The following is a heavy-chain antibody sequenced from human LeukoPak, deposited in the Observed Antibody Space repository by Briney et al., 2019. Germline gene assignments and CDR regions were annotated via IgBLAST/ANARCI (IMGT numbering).Heavy chain of an antibody. CDR3: AKDLVGTRQWLVQVGYYFDY. V-gene: IGHV3-23*01. Sequence: GGSLRLSCAASGFTFSSYAMSWVRQAPGKGLEWVSAISGSGGSTYYADSVKGRFTNSRDNSKNTLYLQMNSLRAEDTAVYYCAKDLVGTRQWLVQVGYYFDYWGQGTLVTVSS. J-gene: IGHJ4*02. CDR1: GFTFSSYA. CDR2: ISGSGGST. D-gene: IGHD6-19*01.